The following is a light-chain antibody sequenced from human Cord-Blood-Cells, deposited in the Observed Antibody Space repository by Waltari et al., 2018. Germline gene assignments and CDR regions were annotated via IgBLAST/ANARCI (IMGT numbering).Light chain of an antibody. Sequence: GDRVTITCPASQGISSYLAWYQQKPGKAPKLLIYAASTLQRGVPARFSGSGSGTEFTLTISSLQPEDFATYYGQQLNSYPFTFGGGTKVEIK. CDR2: AAS. CDR3: QQLNSYPFT. CDR1: QGISSY. J-gene: IGKJ4*01. V-gene: IGKV1-9*01.